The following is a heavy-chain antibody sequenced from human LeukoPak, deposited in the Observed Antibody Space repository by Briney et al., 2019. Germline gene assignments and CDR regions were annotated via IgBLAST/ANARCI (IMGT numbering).Heavy chain of an antibody. CDR2: ISGSGGST. V-gene: IGHV3-23*01. CDR3: AKAQLRYFDWLSNHDAFDI. D-gene: IGHD3-9*01. CDR1: GFTFSSYS. J-gene: IGHJ3*02. Sequence: GALRLSCAASGFTFSSYSMSWVRQAPGKGLEWVSAISGSGGSTYYADSVKGRFTISRDNSKNTLYLQMNSLRAEDTAVYYCAKAQLRYFDWLSNHDAFDIWGQGTMVTVSS.